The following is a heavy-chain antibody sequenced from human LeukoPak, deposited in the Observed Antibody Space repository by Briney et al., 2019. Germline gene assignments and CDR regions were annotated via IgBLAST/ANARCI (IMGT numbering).Heavy chain of an antibody. CDR2: ISGSGGST. CDR1: GFTFSSCA. J-gene: IGHJ4*02. CDR3: AKPYYDFWSGWD. V-gene: IGHV3-23*01. Sequence: PGGSLRLSCAASGFTFSSCAMSWVRQAPGKGLEWVSAISGSGGSTYYADSVKGRFTISRDNSKNTLYLQMNSLRAEDTAVYYCAKPYYDFWSGWDWGQGTLVTVSS. D-gene: IGHD3-3*01.